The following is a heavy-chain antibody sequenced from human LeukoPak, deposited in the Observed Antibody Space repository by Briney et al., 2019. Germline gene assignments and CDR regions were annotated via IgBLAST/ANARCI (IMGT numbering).Heavy chain of an antibody. Sequence: SETLSLTCSVSGGSLSTYSWSWVRQSPGKRLEWIGYINYGGTTNYNPSLKSRVTISADTAKNQFSLRLRSVTAADTAIYYCARDTTVASGMQHWGQGTLVTVFS. CDR1: GGSLSTYS. CDR3: ARDTTVASGMQH. J-gene: IGHJ4*02. V-gene: IGHV4-59*01. D-gene: IGHD4-23*01. CDR2: INYGGTT.